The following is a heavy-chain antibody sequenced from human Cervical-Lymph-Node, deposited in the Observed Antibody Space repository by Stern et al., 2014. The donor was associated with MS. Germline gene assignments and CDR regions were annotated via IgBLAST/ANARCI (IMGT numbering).Heavy chain of an antibody. CDR1: GGSISSGSYY. D-gene: IGHD1-26*01. Sequence: QVQLQESGPGLVKPSQTLSLTCTVSGGSISSGSYYWSWIRQPAGKGLEWIGRIYTSGSTNYNPSLTSRVTISVDTSKNQFSLKLSSGTAADTAVYYCARGIVGATTSAFDIWGQGTMVTVSS. J-gene: IGHJ3*02. V-gene: IGHV4-61*02. CDR3: ARGIVGATTSAFDI. CDR2: IYTSGST.